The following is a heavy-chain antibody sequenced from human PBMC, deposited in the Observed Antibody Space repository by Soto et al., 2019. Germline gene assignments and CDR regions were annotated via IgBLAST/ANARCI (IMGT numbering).Heavy chain of an antibody. CDR3: ANLIVFHSSYYHDY. D-gene: IGHD1-26*01. CDR2: INHSGNT. CDR1: GVPFSGYY. Sequence: PSETLSLTCAVYGVPFSGYYWSWFRQSPGKGLEWIGEINHSGNTNYNPSLKSRVTMLVDTSKNQFSLSLSSVTAADTAVYYCANLIVFHSSYYHDYWGHGTLVT. J-gene: IGHJ4*01. V-gene: IGHV4-34*01.